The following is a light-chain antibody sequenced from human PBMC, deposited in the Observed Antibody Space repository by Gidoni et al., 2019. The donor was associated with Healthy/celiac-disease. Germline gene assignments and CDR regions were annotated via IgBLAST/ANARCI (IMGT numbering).Light chain of an antibody. V-gene: IGKV1-39*01. CDR3: QQSYSTPRT. Sequence: DIQMTQSPSSLSASVGARVTITCRASQSISSYLNWYQQKPGKAPKLLISAASSLQSGVPSRFSGSGSGTDFTLTISSLQPEDFATYYCQQSYSTPRTFGQGTRLEIK. J-gene: IGKJ5*01. CDR2: AAS. CDR1: QSISSY.